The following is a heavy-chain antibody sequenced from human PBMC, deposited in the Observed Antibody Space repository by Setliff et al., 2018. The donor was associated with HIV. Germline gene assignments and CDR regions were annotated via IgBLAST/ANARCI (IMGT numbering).Heavy chain of an antibody. CDR1: GESFSKYY. V-gene: IGHV4-34*01. CDR2: INHSGST. J-gene: IGHJ4*02. Sequence: PSETLSLTCGVFGESFSKYYWNWFRQPPGRGLEWIGEINHSGSTNYNPSLKSRVTISVDTSKNQFSLKLNSVTAADTAVYFCATRGWNGYKAFDYWGQGTLVTVSS. CDR3: ATRGWNGYKAFDY. D-gene: IGHD1-1*01.